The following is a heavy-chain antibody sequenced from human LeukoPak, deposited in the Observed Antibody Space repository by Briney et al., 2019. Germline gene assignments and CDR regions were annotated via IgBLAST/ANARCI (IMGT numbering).Heavy chain of an antibody. Sequence: PGGSLRLSCAASGFTFSSYAMSWIRQAPGKGLEWVSYISGSGSTIYYADSVKGRFTLSRDNAKNSLYLQMNSLRAEDTAVYYCARRRYNWNAIDYWGQGTLVTVSS. V-gene: IGHV3-11*01. D-gene: IGHD1-20*01. CDR2: ISGSGSTI. CDR1: GFTFSSYA. CDR3: ARRRYNWNAIDY. J-gene: IGHJ4*02.